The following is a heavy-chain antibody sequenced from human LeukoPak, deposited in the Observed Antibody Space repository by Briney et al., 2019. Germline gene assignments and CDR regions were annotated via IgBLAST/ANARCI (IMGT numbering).Heavy chain of an antibody. J-gene: IGHJ5*02. CDR3: ARAKTDRYSSSSWSWFDP. CDR1: GGTFSRSA. Sequence: GASVKVSCKASGGTFSRSAISWVRQAPGQGLEWMGRIIPIFGIANYAQKFQGRVTITADKSTSTAYMELSSLRSEDTAVYYCARAKTDRYSSSSWSWFDPWGQGTLVTVSS. D-gene: IGHD6-6*01. V-gene: IGHV1-69*04. CDR2: IIPIFGIA.